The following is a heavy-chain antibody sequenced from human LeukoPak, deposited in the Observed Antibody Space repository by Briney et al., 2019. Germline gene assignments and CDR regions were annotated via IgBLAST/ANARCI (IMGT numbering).Heavy chain of an antibody. Sequence: GGSLRLSCTPSGFTFSSYAMKGVRQAPGKGLEWVSGIGAGGTFTYYADSVKGRFTISRDNSRNTLYLQMNSLRADDTAVYYCAKDLDYSTCWYYFDYRGQGTLVTVSS. D-gene: IGHD2-15*01. CDR2: IGAGGTFT. CDR3: AKDLDYSTCWYYFDY. V-gene: IGHV3-23*01. J-gene: IGHJ4*02. CDR1: GFTFSSYA.